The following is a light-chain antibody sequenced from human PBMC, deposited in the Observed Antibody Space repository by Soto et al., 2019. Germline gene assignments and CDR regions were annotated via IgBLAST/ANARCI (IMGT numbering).Light chain of an antibody. V-gene: IGKV1-39*01. J-gene: IGKJ1*01. Sequence: DIQMTQSPSSLSASVGDRVTITCRASQSVNTYLHWYQQKAGQDPKLLIYAASNLQSGVPSRFSGRGAGTDFTLTVESLQPEDFATYYCQQCYSNPWTFGQGTKVEVK. CDR1: QSVNTY. CDR3: QQCYSNPWT. CDR2: AAS.